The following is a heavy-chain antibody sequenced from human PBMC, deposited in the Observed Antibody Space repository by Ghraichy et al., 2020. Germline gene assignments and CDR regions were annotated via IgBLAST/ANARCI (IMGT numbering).Heavy chain of an antibody. CDR3: ARDIGYSSGHYYYSYGMDV. Sequence: GSLRLSCAASGFTFSSYWMNWVRQAPGKGLEWVANIKQDGSEKNYVDSVKGRFTISRDNAKNALYVQMNSLRAEDTAVYYCARDIGYSSGHYYYSYGMDVWGQGTTVTVSS. CDR2: IKQDGSEK. CDR1: GFTFSSYW. D-gene: IGHD5-18*01. V-gene: IGHV3-7*01. J-gene: IGHJ6*02.